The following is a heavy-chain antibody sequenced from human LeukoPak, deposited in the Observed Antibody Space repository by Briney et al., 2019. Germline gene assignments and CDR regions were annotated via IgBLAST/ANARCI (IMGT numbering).Heavy chain of an antibody. CDR2: ISSGSGTT. CDR1: GFTFSNYA. Sequence: GGSLRLSCATSGFTFSNYAMNWVRQAPGMGLQWVSAISSGSGTTYYADSVKGRFTISRDNSKNTLYLQMNSLRAEDTAVYYCAKEGYCSGGGCYAGSWYYYDSSGPMGSFDYWGQGTLVTVSS. CDR3: AKEGYCSGGGCYAGSWYYYDSSGPMGSFDY. V-gene: IGHV3-23*01. J-gene: IGHJ4*02. D-gene: IGHD2-15*01.